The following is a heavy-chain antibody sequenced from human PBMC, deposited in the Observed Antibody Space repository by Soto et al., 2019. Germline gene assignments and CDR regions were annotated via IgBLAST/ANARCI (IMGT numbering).Heavy chain of an antibody. CDR3: AGIGPLSP. CDR2: ISYDGSHK. J-gene: IGHJ5*02. D-gene: IGHD1-26*01. V-gene: IGHV3-30-3*01. Sequence: QVQLVESGGGVVQPGRSLRLSCAASGFTFSNYAMHWVRQAPGKGLEWVALISYDGSHKYYTDSVKSRFTISRDHSTDPLYRRMNSLGAGGATVYYRAGIGPLSPWGPGTLGTGSS. CDR1: GFTFSNYA.